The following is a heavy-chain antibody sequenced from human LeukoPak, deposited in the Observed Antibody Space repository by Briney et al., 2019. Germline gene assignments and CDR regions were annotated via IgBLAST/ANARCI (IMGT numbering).Heavy chain of an antibody. CDR1: GFTFSSYG. CDR2: IRYDGSNK. Sequence: KTGGSLRLSCAASGFTFSSYGMHWVRQAPGKGLEWVAFIRYDGSNKYYADSVKGRFTISRDNSKNTLYLQMNSLRAEDTAVYYCAKGIVGATVCGDYWGQGTLVTVSS. V-gene: IGHV3-30*02. CDR3: AKGIVGATVCGDY. D-gene: IGHD1-26*01. J-gene: IGHJ4*02.